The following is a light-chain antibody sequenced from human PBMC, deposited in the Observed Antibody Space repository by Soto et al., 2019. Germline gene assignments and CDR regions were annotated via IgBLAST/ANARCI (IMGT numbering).Light chain of an antibody. Sequence: EIVLTQSPGTLSLSPGERATLSCRASQSVDNNYLAWFQQKPGQAPRPLIDDASRRATGIPDRFSGSGSGTDFALTINRLEPEDFAVYYCQQCSSSPLTFGGGTKVEIK. J-gene: IGKJ4*01. V-gene: IGKV3-20*01. CDR3: QQCSSSPLT. CDR2: DAS. CDR1: QSVDNNY.